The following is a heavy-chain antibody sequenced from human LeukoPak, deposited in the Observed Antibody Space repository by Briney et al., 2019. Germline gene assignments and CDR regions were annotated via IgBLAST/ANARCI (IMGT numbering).Heavy chain of an antibody. CDR3: ARGSPGRYSSSWYVGHFDY. CDR2: IIPIFGTA. CDR1: GFTFSNYG. J-gene: IGHJ4*02. Sequence: PGGSLRLSCAASGFTFSNYGMHWVRQAPGQGLEWMGGIIPIFGTANYAQKFQGRVTITADESTSTAYMELSSLRSEDTAVYYCARGSPGRYSSSWYVGHFDYWGQGTLVTVSS. V-gene: IGHV1-69*01. D-gene: IGHD6-13*01.